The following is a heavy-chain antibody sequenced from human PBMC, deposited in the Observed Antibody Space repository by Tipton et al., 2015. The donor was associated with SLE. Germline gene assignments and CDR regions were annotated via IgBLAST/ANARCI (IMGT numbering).Heavy chain of an antibody. V-gene: IGHV3-20*04. CDR3: AGTVAKSGAASSEFGP. D-gene: IGHD3-16*01. Sequence: SLRLSCEGSGFTFADYGMSWIRQIPGKGLEWVAGINWKGDSTAYADSVKGRFTISRDNAANSLYLQMKNVRAEDSALYYCAGTVAKSGAASSEFGPLGQGTLVTVSA. CDR2: INWKGDST. J-gene: IGHJ5*02. CDR1: GFTFADYG.